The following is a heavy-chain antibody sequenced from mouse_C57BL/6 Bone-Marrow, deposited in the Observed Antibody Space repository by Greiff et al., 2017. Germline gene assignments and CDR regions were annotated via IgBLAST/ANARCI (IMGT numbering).Heavy chain of an antibody. CDR2: IYPRSGNT. CDR1: GYTFTSYG. CDR3: ARSGSYYSNYLAWFAY. V-gene: IGHV1-81*01. D-gene: IGHD2-5*01. J-gene: IGHJ3*01. Sequence: QVQLKQSGAELARPGASVKLSCTASGYTFTSYGISWVKQRTGQGLEWIGEIYPRSGNTYYNEKFKGKATLTADKSSSTAYMELRSLTSEDSAVYFCARSGSYYSNYLAWFAYWGQGTLVTVSA.